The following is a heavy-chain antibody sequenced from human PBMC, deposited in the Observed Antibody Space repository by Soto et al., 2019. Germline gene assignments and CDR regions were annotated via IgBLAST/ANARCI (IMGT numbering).Heavy chain of an antibody. CDR1: GGTFSSYA. CDR2: IIPIFGTA. J-gene: IGHJ6*02. Sequence: QVQLVQSGAEVKKPGSSVKVSCKASGGTFSSYAISWVRQAPGQGLEWMGGIIPIFGTANYAQKFQGRVTITADESTSTAYMELSSLRSEDTAVYYCARDLTTGIAVAGTGGMDVWGQGTTVTVSS. CDR3: ARDLTTGIAVAGTGGMDV. D-gene: IGHD6-19*01. V-gene: IGHV1-69*12.